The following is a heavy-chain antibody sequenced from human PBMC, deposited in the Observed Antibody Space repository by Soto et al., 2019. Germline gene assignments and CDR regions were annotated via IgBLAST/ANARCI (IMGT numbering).Heavy chain of an antibody. J-gene: IGHJ6*03. D-gene: IGHD4-17*01. V-gene: IGHV4-4*02. Sequence: SETMSVTCSVAGVSISRSNWCTWVHKAPGKGLEWIGELYPSGGTTYNPSLQNRVTISVDYSNNHLSLKLSSVTAADTAVFYCARVDNGDSDYYYYYYMDVWGKGPTVTVSS. CDR3: ARVDNGDSDYYYYYYMDV. CDR1: GVSISRSNW. CDR2: LYPSGGT.